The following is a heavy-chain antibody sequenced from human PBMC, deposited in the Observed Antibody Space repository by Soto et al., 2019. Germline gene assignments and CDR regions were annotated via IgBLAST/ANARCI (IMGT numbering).Heavy chain of an antibody. J-gene: IGHJ4*02. V-gene: IGHV1-46*01. CDR1: GYTFTSYY. CDR2: INPSGGST. D-gene: IGHD3-22*01. Sequence: ASVKVSCKASGYTFTSYYMHWVRQAPGQGLEWMGIINPSGGSTSYAQKFQGRATMTRDTSTSTVYMELSSLRSEDTAVYYCARSYYYDSSGYYYYFDYWGQGTLVTVSS. CDR3: ARSYYYDSSGYYYYFDY.